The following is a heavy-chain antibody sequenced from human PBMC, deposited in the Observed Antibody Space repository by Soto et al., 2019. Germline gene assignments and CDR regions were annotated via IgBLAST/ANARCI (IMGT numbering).Heavy chain of an antibody. Sequence: SETLSLTCAVSSGSIDNVYWWSWVRQSPGKGLEWIGETSHDGVTNYNPSLKSRVTISVDTSKNQFSLKLSSVTAADTAIYYCARGFWSGYYAYWGQGSLVTSPQ. J-gene: IGHJ4*02. CDR2: TSHDGVT. CDR3: ARGFWSGYYAY. D-gene: IGHD3-3*01. V-gene: IGHV4-4*02. CDR1: SGSIDNVYW.